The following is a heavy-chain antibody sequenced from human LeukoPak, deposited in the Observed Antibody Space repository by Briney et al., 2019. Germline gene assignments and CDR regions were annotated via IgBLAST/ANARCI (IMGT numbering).Heavy chain of an antibody. Sequence: GGSLRLSCAASGFTFSSYEMNWVRQAPGKGLEWVSSISSDSSYIHYADSLEGRFTISRDNANNSLCLQMNSLRAEDTAVYYCAVNHRDGYSELGYWGQGTLVTVSS. CDR1: GFTFSSYE. D-gene: IGHD5-24*01. CDR3: AVNHRDGYSELGY. J-gene: IGHJ4*02. V-gene: IGHV3-21*01. CDR2: ISSDSSYI.